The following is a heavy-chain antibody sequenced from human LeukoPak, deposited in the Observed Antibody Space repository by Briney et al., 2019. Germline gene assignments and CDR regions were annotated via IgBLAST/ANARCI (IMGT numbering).Heavy chain of an antibody. J-gene: IGHJ4*02. D-gene: IGHD3-22*01. V-gene: IGHV5-10-1*01. Sequence: GESLKISCKGSGYSFTSYWISWVRQMPGKGLEWMGRIDPSDSYTNYSPPFQGHVTISADKSISTAYLQWSSLKASDTAMYYCARHRRRYYDSSGYWGLGFDYWGQGTLVTVSS. CDR3: ARHRRRYYDSSGYWGLGFDY. CDR2: IDPSDSYT. CDR1: GYSFTSYW.